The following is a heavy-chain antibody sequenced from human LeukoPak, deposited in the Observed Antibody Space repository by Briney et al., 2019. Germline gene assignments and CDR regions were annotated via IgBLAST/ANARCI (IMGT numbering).Heavy chain of an antibody. D-gene: IGHD3-22*01. J-gene: IGHJ4*02. V-gene: IGHV3-21*01. Sequence: GGSLRLSCAASGFTFRSYGMNWVRQAPGKGLEWVSGVSTVGRTYYADSVKGRFTISRDNAKNSLYLQMNSLRAEDTAVYYCARLRYDSSGYYSIFDYWGQGTLVTVSS. CDR3: ARLRYDSSGYYSIFDY. CDR2: VSTVGRT. CDR1: GFTFRSYG.